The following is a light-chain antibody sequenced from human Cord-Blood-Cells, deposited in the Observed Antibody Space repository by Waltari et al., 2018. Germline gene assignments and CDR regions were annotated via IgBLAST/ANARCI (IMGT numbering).Light chain of an antibody. CDR3: QQYYSTPYT. V-gene: IGKV4-1*01. J-gene: IGKJ2*01. CDR2: WAS. CDR1: QSVLSSSNNKNY. Sequence: DIVMTQSPDSLAVSLGERATINCTSSQSVLSSSNNKNYLAWYQQKPGQPPKLLMYWASTRESGVPDRFSGSGSGTDFTLTISSLQAEDVAVYYCQQYYSTPYTFGQGTKLEIK.